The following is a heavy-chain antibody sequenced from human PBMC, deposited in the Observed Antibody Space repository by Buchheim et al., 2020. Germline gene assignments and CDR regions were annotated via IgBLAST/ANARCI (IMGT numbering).Heavy chain of an antibody. V-gene: IGHV3-30*02. CDR1: GFTFSSYG. D-gene: IGHD4-11*01. CDR3: AKSELGVTTYYYYYGMDV. CDR2: IRSDGSNK. J-gene: IGHJ6*02. Sequence: QVQLVESGGGVVQPGRSLRLSCAASGFTFSSYGMHWVRQAPGKGLEWVAFIRSDGSNKYYADSVKGRFTISRDNSKNTLYLQMNSLRAEDTAVYYCAKSELGVTTYYYYYGMDVWGQGTT.